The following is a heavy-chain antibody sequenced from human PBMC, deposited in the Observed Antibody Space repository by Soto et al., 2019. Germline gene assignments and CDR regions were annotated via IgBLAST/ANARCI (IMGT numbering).Heavy chain of an antibody. V-gene: IGHV1-69*06. D-gene: IGHD3-3*01. CDR3: GRDSVMSIFGLVSGPLGGMDV. CDR1: GGTFSSYA. J-gene: IGHJ6*02. Sequence: QVQLVQSGAEVKKPGSSVKVSCKASGGTFSSYAISWVRQAPGQGLEWMGGIIPIFGTANYAQKFQGRVTITADKSTSTDYMELSSLRSEDTAVYYCGRDSVMSIFGLVSGPLGGMDVWGQGTTVTVSS. CDR2: IIPIFGTA.